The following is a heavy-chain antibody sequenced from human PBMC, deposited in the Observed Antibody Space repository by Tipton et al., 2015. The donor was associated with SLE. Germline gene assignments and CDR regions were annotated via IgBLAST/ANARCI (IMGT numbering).Heavy chain of an antibody. V-gene: IGHV3-23*01. D-gene: IGHD3-9*01. CDR1: GFTFSSYA. CDR2: SSGSGGST. J-gene: IGHJ4*02. Sequence: GSLRLSCAASGFTFSSYAMSWVRQAPGKGLEWVSASSGSGGSTYYADSVKGRFTISRDNSKNTLYLQMNRLRAEDTAVYYCAKDRVLRYFDWSPPGYWGQGTLVTVSS. CDR3: AKDRVLRYFDWSPPGY.